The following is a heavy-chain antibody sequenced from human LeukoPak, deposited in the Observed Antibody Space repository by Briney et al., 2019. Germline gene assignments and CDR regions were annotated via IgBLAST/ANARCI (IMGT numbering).Heavy chain of an antibody. CDR2: ISESVST. CDR3: ARAGSGWYGGRLFEF. D-gene: IGHD6-13*01. Sequence: PSETLSLTCTVSGASISFYHWSWIRQSPGKELEWIGDISESVSTNYMPSLKSRVTISVDTSNQFSLKLSSVTAADTAVYYCARAGSGWYGGRLFEFWGPGALVGVSS. V-gene: IGHV4-59*01. CDR1: GASISFYH. J-gene: IGHJ4*02.